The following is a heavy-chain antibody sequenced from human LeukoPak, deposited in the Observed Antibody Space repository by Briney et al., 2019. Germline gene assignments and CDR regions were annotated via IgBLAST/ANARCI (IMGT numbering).Heavy chain of an antibody. CDR1: KYTFTNYD. CDR2: MSPNSGNT. J-gene: IGHJ4*02. Sequence: GASVKVSCKASKYTFTNYDINWVRQATGHGLEWLGWMSPNSGNTGYAQKCQGRVAMTRDTSISTAYMELSSLTSEDTAVYFCVGGAPNWGFDFWGQGTRVTVSS. V-gene: IGHV1-8*01. CDR3: VGGAPNWGFDF. D-gene: IGHD7-27*01.